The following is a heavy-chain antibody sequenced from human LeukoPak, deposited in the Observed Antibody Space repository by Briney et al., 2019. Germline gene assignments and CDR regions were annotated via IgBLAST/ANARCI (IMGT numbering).Heavy chain of an antibody. CDR1: GGSMNSYY. D-gene: IGHD3-9*01. V-gene: IGHV4-59*08. J-gene: IGHJ4*02. Sequence: TPETLSLTCSVSGGSMNSYYWSWIRQSPGKGLEWIGYIYYSGSTNYNPSLKSRVTISVDTSKNQFSLKLSSVTAADTAVYYCARHVWLQPFDYWGQGTLVAVSS. CDR3: ARHVWLQPFDY. CDR2: IYYSGST.